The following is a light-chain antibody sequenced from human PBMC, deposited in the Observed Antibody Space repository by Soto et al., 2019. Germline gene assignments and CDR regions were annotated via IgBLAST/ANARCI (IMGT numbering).Light chain of an antibody. CDR2: GAS. CDR3: QQYNNWPPVT. Sequence: EIVMTQSPATLSVSPGERATLSCRASQSVSSNLAWYQQKPGQAPRLLIYGASTRATGIPAKFSGSGSGTEFTLTISSLQSEDFAVYYCQQYNNWPPVTFGQGTKVDIK. CDR1: QSVSSN. V-gene: IGKV3-15*01. J-gene: IGKJ1*01.